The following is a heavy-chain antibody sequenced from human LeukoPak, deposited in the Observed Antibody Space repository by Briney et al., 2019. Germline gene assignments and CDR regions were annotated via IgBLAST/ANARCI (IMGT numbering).Heavy chain of an antibody. Sequence: GGSLRLSCAASGFTFSTYGMIWVRQAPGKGPEWVSSISSISTYTHYADAVKGRFTISRDSSNNTLFLQMSNLRADDSGLYYCATDIRSSPLGFWGHGTLVTVSS. J-gene: IGHJ4*01. V-gene: IGHV3-21*06. CDR1: GFTFSTYG. D-gene: IGHD3-9*01. CDR2: ISSISTYT. CDR3: ATDIRSSPLGF.